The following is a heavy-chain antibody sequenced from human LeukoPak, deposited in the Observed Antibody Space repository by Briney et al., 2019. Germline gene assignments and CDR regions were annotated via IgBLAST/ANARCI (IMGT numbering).Heavy chain of an antibody. V-gene: IGHV3-23*01. Sequence: GGSLRLSCAASGFIFNNYALSWVRQTPGKGLEWVSAISGSGRNTYYADSVKGRFTISRDNAKNSLYLQMNSLRAEDTAVYYCARHNYDFWSVYMDVWGKGTAVTVSS. CDR3: ARHNYDFWSVYMDV. J-gene: IGHJ6*03. D-gene: IGHD3-3*01. CDR2: ISGSGRNT. CDR1: GFIFNNYA.